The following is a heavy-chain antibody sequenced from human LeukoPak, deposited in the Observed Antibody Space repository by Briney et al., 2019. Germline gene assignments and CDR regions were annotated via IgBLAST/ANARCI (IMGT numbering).Heavy chain of an antibody. CDR3: ARAPIKGVRYGSGSYYRTSHDY. Sequence: GASVKVSCKASGYSFTSNVISWVRQAPGQGLEWMGWISAYNGNTNYAQKLQGRVTMTTDTSTSTAYMELRSLRSDDTAVYYCARAPIKGVRYGSGSYYRTSHDYWGQGTLVTVSS. J-gene: IGHJ4*02. CDR1: GYSFTSNV. V-gene: IGHV1-18*01. D-gene: IGHD3-10*01. CDR2: ISAYNGNT.